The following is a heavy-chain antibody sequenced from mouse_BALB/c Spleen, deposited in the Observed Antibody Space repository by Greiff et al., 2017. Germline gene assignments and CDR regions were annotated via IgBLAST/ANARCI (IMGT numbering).Heavy chain of an antibody. CDR1: GFTFSSFG. V-gene: IGHV5-17*02. Sequence: EVMLVESGGGLVQPGGSRKLSCAASGFTFSSFGMHWVRQAPEKGLEWVAYISSGSSTIYYADTVKGRFTISRDNPKNTLFLQMTSLRSEDTAMYYCARASYGYGDYFDYWGQGTTLTVSS. D-gene: IGHD2-2*01. CDR2: ISSGSSTI. CDR3: ARASYGYGDYFDY. J-gene: IGHJ2*01.